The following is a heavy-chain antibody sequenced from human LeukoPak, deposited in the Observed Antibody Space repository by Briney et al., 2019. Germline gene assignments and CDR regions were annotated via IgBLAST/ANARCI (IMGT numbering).Heavy chain of an antibody. CDR2: IYYSGST. V-gene: IGHV4-59*01. CDR3: ARDPDNSSGFSHFDY. D-gene: IGHD6-19*01. CDR1: GASISNYY. Sequence: SETLSLTCTVSGASISNYYWSWIRQPPGKGLEWIAYIYYSGSTNYNPSLKSRVTISVDTSKNLFSLKLSSATAADTAVYYCARDPDNSSGFSHFDYWGQGTLVTVSS. J-gene: IGHJ4*02.